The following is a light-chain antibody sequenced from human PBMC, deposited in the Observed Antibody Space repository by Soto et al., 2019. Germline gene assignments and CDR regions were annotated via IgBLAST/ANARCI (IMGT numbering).Light chain of an antibody. CDR1: SGHSSYI. CDR2: LEGSGSY. V-gene: IGLV4-60*02. CDR3: ETWDSTTRV. Sequence: QPVLTQSSSASASLGSSVKLTCTLSSGHSSYIIAWHQQQPGKAPRYLMKLEGSGSYNKGSGVPDRFSGYSSGADRYLTISNLQFEDEADYYCETWDSTTRVFGGGTKLTVL. J-gene: IGLJ3*02.